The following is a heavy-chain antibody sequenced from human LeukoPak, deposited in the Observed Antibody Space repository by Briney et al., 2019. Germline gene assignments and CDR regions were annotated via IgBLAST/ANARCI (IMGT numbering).Heavy chain of an antibody. Sequence: PSETLSLTCAVYGGSFSGYYWSWIRQPPGKGLEWIGEINHSGSTNYNPSLKSRVTISVDTSKNQFSLKLSSVTAADTAVYYCARGGRDFWSGYLDYYYYYMGVWGKGTTVTVSS. V-gene: IGHV4-34*01. D-gene: IGHD3-3*01. CDR3: ARGGRDFWSGYLDYYYYYMGV. CDR2: INHSGST. J-gene: IGHJ6*03. CDR1: GGSFSGYY.